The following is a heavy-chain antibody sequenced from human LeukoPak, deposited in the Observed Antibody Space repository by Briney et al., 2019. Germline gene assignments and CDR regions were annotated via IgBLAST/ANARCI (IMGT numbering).Heavy chain of an antibody. D-gene: IGHD3-9*01. V-gene: IGHV1-2*02. Sequence: ASVKVSCKSIGDTFTDYHIHWLRQAPGQGLQWMGWINPNSGGTILAQKFQGRVTMTRDTSIKTAYMDLTSPKSDDTAVYYCARGWGPTGLDYWGQGTLVTVS. CDR2: INPNSGGT. J-gene: IGHJ4*02. CDR3: ARGWGPTGLDY. CDR1: GDTFTDYH.